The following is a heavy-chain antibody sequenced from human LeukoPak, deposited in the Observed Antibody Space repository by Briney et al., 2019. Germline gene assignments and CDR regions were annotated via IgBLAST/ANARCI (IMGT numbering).Heavy chain of an antibody. CDR2: IGGSGVNT. Sequence: GGSLRLSCAVSGLTFSNYALSWVRQAPGKGLEWVSVIGGSGVNTYYADSVKGRFTISRDNSKNALFLQMNSLRAEDSAVYYCAKGMSGSSPYNWFDPWGQGTLVTVSS. CDR3: AKGMSGSSPYNWFDP. D-gene: IGHD1-26*01. V-gene: IGHV3-23*01. CDR1: GLTFSNYA. J-gene: IGHJ5*02.